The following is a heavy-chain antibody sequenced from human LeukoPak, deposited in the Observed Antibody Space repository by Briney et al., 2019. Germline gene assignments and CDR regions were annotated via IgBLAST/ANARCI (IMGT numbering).Heavy chain of an antibody. D-gene: IGHD6-19*01. Sequence: GGSLRLSCAASGFPSSRTSMTWVRQAPGKGLEWVSAISGSGGSTYYADSVKGRFTISRDNSKNTLYLQMNSLRAEDTAVYYCAKDDAHVAVAGTNVDAFDIWGQGTMVTVSS. CDR2: ISGSGGST. J-gene: IGHJ3*02. CDR3: AKDDAHVAVAGTNVDAFDI. CDR1: GFPSSRTS. V-gene: IGHV3-23*01.